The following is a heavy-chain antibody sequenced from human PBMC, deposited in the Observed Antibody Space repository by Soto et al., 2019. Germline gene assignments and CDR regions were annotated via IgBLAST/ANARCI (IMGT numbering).Heavy chain of an antibody. CDR3: VRYAGSGWFDY. CDR2: INYSGRT. CDR1: GGSISTYY. D-gene: IGHD6-19*01. Sequence: SETLSLTCTVSGGSISTYYWSWIRQPPGKGLEWIGYINYSGRTNYNPSLKSRVTMSLDTSKNQFSLKLRSVTAADTALFYCVRYAGSGWFDYWGQGILVTVSS. V-gene: IGHV4-59*01. J-gene: IGHJ4*02.